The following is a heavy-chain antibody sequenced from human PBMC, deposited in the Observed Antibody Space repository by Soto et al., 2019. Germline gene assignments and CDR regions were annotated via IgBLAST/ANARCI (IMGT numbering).Heavy chain of an antibody. D-gene: IGHD3-16*02. V-gene: IGHV1-69*12. J-gene: IGHJ6*02. CDR2: IIPIFGTA. Sequence: QVQLVQSGAEVKKPGSSVKVSCKASGGTFSSYAISWVRQAPGQGLEWMGGIIPIFGTANYAQKFQGRVTITADESTSTAYMELSSLRSEDTAVYYCAREKIGGSYLYYGMDVWGQGTTVTVSS. CDR3: AREKIGGSYLYYGMDV. CDR1: GGTFSSYA.